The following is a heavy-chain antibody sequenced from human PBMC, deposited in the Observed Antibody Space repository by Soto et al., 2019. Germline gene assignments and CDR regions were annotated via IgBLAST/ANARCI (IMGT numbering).Heavy chain of an antibody. J-gene: IGHJ5*02. CDR1: GYTFTNYA. CDR2: IHTTNGDT. V-gene: IGHV1-18*01. D-gene: IGHD6-19*01. CDR3: ARTVAMAVTTWFDP. Sequence: QVQLVQSGGEVKNPGASVKVSCTASGYTFTNYAITWVRQVPGQGPEWMGWIHTTNGDTNYAQEVQGRITMTTDTSTSTVYMELRGLTSDDTAVYFCARTVAMAVTTWFDPWGQGTPVTVSS.